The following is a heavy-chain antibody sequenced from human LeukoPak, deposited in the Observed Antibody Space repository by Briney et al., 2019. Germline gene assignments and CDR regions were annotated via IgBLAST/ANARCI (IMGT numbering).Heavy chain of an antibody. J-gene: IGHJ3*02. V-gene: IGHV3-66*01. CDR1: GFTFNNAW. Sequence: PGGSLRLSCAASGFTFNNAWMSWVRQAPGKGLEWVSVIYSGGNTYYADSVKGRFTISRDNTKNTVYLQMNSLRADDTAVYYCARDVGFIVGATPGAFDIWGQGTMVTVSS. CDR2: IYSGGNT. D-gene: IGHD1-26*01. CDR3: ARDVGFIVGATPGAFDI.